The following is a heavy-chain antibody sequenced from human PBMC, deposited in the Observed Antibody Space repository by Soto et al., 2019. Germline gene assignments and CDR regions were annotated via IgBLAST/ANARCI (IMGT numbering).Heavy chain of an antibody. CDR3: VRGMNPLF. V-gene: IGHV3-21*06. Sequence: GGSLRLSCAASGFTLRTYTMNWVRQAPGKGLEWVSSISISSSDRYYADSVRGRFTISRDDAKNALYLQMNSLRADDTAVYFCVRGMNPLFGGQGTLVTVSS. CDR2: ISISSSDR. CDR1: GFTLRTYT. J-gene: IGHJ4*02.